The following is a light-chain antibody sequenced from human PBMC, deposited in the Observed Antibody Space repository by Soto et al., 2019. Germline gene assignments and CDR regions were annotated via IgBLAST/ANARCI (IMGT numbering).Light chain of an antibody. CDR1: SRDVGGYNY. Sequence: QSALTQPASVSGSPGQSITISCTGTSRDVGGYNYVSWYQHHPGKAPKIMIYEVGHRPSGVSNRFSGSKSGYTASLTISGLQAEDEADYYCSSYTSSSTLVFGTGTKLTVL. J-gene: IGLJ1*01. V-gene: IGLV2-14*01. CDR2: EVG. CDR3: SSYTSSSTLV.